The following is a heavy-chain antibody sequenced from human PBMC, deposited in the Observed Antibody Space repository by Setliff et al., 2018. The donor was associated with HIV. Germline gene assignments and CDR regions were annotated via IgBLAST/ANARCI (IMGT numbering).Heavy chain of an antibody. Sequence: GGSLRLSCAASGFTFSSSAMSWVRQAPGKGLEWVSAISGSGDSTYYADSVKGRFTISRDNSKNTLYLQMNSLRAEDTAVYYCTNVRGGAYGSGSSYNNYWGQGAQVTVSS. V-gene: IGHV3-23*01. CDR1: GFTFSSSA. D-gene: IGHD3-10*01. CDR3: TNVRGGAYGSGSSYNNY. J-gene: IGHJ4*02. CDR2: ISGSGDST.